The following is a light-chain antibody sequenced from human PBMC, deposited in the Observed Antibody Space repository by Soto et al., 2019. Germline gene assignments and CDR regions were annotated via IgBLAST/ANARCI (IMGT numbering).Light chain of an antibody. V-gene: IGKV3-20*01. CDR3: QQYGSSGT. J-gene: IGKJ1*01. CDR1: EIISSSY. Sequence: LTKSPGTVSLAPGEIATLSCRASEIISSSYLAWYQQRPGHAPRLLIYGASSRATGIPDRFSASGSGTDFTLTISRLAPEDFAVYYCQQYGSSGTFGQGSKVDI. CDR2: GAS.